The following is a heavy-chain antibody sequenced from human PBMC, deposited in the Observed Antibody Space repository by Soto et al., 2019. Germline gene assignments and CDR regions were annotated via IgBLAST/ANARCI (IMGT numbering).Heavy chain of an antibody. J-gene: IGHJ5*02. V-gene: IGHV4-31*06. Sequence: PSETLSLTCTVSGGSISSDNSYWSWIRQHPGEGLEWIGYMHYSGSTYYNPSLKSRVTISLDTSKSQFSLKLSSVTAADTAMYYCTRYYYDGSGYSNWFDPWGQGTLVTVSS. CDR2: MHYSGST. D-gene: IGHD3-22*01. CDR3: TRYYYDGSGYSNWFDP. CDR1: GGSISSDNSY.